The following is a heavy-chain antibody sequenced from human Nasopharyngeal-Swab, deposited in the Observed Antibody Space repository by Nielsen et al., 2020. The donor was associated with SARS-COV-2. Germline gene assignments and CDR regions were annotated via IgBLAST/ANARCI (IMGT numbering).Heavy chain of an antibody. CDR3: ARGITILHAFDI. Sequence: SVKVSCKASGGTFSRYAISWVRQAPGQGLEWMGGIIPIFGTANYAQKFQGRVTIPADESTSTAYMELSSLRSEDTAVYYCARGITILHAFDIWGQGTMVTVSS. CDR2: IIPIFGTA. D-gene: IGHD3-3*01. CDR1: GGTFSRYA. V-gene: IGHV1-69*13. J-gene: IGHJ3*02.